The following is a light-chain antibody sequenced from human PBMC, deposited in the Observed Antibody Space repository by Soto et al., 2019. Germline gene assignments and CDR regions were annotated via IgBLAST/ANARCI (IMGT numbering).Light chain of an antibody. Sequence: QSVLTPPASVSGSPGQSITISCTGTSSDVGGYNYVSWYQQHPGKAPKLMIYDVSNRPSGISKRFSGSKSGNTASLTISELQAEDEADYYCSSYTSSSTLEYVFGTGTKVTVL. CDR2: DVS. V-gene: IGLV2-14*01. CDR1: SSDVGGYNY. CDR3: SSYTSSSTLEYV. J-gene: IGLJ1*01.